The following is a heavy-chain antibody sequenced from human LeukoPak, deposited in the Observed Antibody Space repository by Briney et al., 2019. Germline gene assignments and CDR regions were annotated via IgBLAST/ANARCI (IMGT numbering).Heavy chain of an antibody. CDR3: ASILRLSSGYYFDY. CDR2: IYSSDTT. Sequence: GGSLRLSCAASGFTFSDSAMHWVRLAPGKGLERVSVIYSSDTTFYADSVRGKFTISRDNSKNTLYLQMNSLRAEDTAVYYCASILRLSSGYYFDYWGQGTLVTVSS. V-gene: IGHV3-66*01. CDR1: GFTFSDSA. D-gene: IGHD3-10*01. J-gene: IGHJ4*02.